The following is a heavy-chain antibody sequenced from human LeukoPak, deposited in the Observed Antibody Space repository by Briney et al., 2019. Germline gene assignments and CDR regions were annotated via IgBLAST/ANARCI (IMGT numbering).Heavy chain of an antibody. CDR2: MNPNSGNT. V-gene: IGHV1-8*01. CDR3: ARGSVPPEAAAGTEFDY. Sequence: ASVKVSCKASGYTFTSYDINWVRQATGHGLEWMGWMNPNSGNTGYAQKFQGRVTMTRNTSISTDYMELSSLRSEDTAVYYCARGSVPPEAAAGTEFDYWGQGTLVTVSS. J-gene: IGHJ4*02. D-gene: IGHD6-13*01. CDR1: GYTFTSYD.